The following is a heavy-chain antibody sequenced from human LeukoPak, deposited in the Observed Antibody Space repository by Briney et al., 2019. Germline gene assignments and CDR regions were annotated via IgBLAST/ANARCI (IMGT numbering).Heavy chain of an antibody. J-gene: IGHJ4*02. CDR3: ARHGDYYFDF. V-gene: IGHV4-4*02. CDR2: AYHTGSF. D-gene: IGHD4-17*01. CDR1: GGSISSNW. Sequence: SETLSLTCAVSGGSISSNWWSWVRQPPGEGLEWIGEAYHTGSFHYNQSLKSRVTMSVDKSNNQLSLKLNSVSAADTAVYFCARHGDYYFDFWGQGTLVTVS.